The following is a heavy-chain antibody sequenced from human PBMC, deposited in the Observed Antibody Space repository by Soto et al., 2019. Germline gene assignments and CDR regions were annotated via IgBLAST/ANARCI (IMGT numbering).Heavy chain of an antibody. CDR1: GFTFTSSA. CDR3: AAAEYYDFWSGPSPLNV. D-gene: IGHD3-3*01. V-gene: IGHV1-58*02. CDR2: IVVGGGNT. J-gene: IGHJ6*04. Sequence: SVKVSCKASGFTFTSSAMQWVRQARGQRLEWIGWIVVGGGNTNYAQKFQERVTITRDMSTSTAYMELSSLRSEDTAVYYCAAAEYYDFWSGPSPLNVWGKGTTVTVSS.